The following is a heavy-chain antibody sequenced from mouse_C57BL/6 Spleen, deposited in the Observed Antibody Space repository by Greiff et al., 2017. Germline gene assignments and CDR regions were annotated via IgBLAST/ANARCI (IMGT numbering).Heavy chain of an antibody. V-gene: IGHV1-54*01. CDR1: GYAFPNSL. Sequence: QVQLKESGAELVRPGTSVQVSCKASGYAFPNSLIEWVKQRPGQGLEWIGVINPGSGGTNYNEKFKGKATLTADKSSSTAYMQLSSLTSEDSAVYFCASSTGTGDYFDYWGQGTALTVSS. CDR3: ASSTGTGDYFDY. J-gene: IGHJ2*01. D-gene: IGHD4-1*02. CDR2: INPGSGGT.